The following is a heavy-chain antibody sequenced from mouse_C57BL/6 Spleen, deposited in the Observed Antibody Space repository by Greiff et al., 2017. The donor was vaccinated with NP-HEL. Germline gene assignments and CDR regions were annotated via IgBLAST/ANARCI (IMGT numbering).Heavy chain of an antibody. D-gene: IGHD1-1*01. CDR1: GFTFSSYA. V-gene: IGHV5-9-1*02. CDR3: TRERNYYGSSSLDD. CDR2: ISSGGDYI. J-gene: IGHJ2*01. Sequence: EVMLVESGEGLVKPGGSLKLSCAASGFTFSSYAMSWVRQTPEKRLEWVAYISSGGDYIYYADTVKGRFTISRDNARNTLYQQMSSLKSEDTAMYYCTRERNYYGSSSLDDWGQGTTLTVSS.